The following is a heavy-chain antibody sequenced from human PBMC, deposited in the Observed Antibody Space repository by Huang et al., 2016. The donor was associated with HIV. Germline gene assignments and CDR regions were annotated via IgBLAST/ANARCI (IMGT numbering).Heavy chain of an antibody. V-gene: IGHV3-11*04. CDR1: GFTFSDYY. CDR2: FGGGGSPI. Sequence: QVQLVESGGGLVKTGGSLRLSCEASGFTFSDYYMCWISQAPGKWLEWVGAFGGGGSPIYYADSVKGRFTISRDNAENSLYLQISSLRVEDTAVYYCARESYDFWNGYFSEFYYYYYMDVWGKGTTVTVAS. CDR3: ARESYDFWNGYFSEFYYYYYMDV. J-gene: IGHJ6*03. D-gene: IGHD3-3*01.